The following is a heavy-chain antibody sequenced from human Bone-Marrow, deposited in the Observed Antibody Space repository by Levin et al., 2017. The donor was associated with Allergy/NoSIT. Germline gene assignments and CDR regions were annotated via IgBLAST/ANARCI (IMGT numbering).Heavy chain of an antibody. CDR2: INPNSGGT. J-gene: IGHJ4*02. CDR1: GXXXTGXY. D-gene: IGHD3-10*01. CDR3: ARVLGASGTY. Sequence: ASVKVSCKASGXXXTGXYTHXXXXXXXXGLEWMGWINPNSGGTNYAQNFQGRVTMTRDTSINTAYMELSRLRSDDTAVYYCARVLGASGTYWGQGTLVTVSS. V-gene: IGHV1-2*02.